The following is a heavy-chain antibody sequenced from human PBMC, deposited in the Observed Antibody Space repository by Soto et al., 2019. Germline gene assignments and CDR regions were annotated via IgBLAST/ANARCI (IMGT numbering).Heavy chain of an antibody. CDR3: ARGGRMFYYYYGMDV. CDR1: GFTFSNYW. CDR2: ISTDGSST. J-gene: IGHJ6*02. V-gene: IGHV3-74*01. D-gene: IGHD3-10*02. Sequence: EMQLVESGGGLVKPGGSRRISCAASGFTFSNYWMHWVRQTPGKGLVWVSRISTDGSSTWYADSVKGRFTISRDSAKNTLYLQMSSLRAEDTAVYYCARGGRMFYYYYGMDVWGQGTTVAVSS.